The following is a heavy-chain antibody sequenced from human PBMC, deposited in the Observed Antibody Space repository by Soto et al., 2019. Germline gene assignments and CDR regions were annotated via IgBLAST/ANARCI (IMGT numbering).Heavy chain of an antibody. Sequence: QVHLVQSGGEVKKPGASVKVSCKASGYTFTNYGISWVRQAPGQGLEWMGWISAYYGNTTYAQKLQGRATMTTDTSTSTAYMELRSRRSDDTAVYYCARVGGTTGKTSNDYWGQGTLITVSS. CDR3: ARVGGTTGKTSNDY. CDR1: GYTFTNYG. V-gene: IGHV1-18*04. D-gene: IGHD1-1*01. CDR2: ISAYYGNT. J-gene: IGHJ4*02.